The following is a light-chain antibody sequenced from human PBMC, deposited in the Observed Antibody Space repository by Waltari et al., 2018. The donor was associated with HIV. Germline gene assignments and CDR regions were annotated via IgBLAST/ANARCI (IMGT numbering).Light chain of an antibody. CDR2: DAS. CDR3: QQYEASPPMYT. CDR1: QTINNNY. Sequence: EPVLTQSPGTLSLSSGERATLSCRAGQTINNNYLAWYQHKPGLPPRLLIYDASTRAAGIPDRFSGGGSGTDFTLTISRLEPEDFAIYFCQQYEASPPMYTFGQGTRLEV. J-gene: IGKJ2*01. V-gene: IGKV3-20*01.